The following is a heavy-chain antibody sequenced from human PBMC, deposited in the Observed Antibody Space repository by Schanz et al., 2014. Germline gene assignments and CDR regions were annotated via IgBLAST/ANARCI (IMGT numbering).Heavy chain of an antibody. Sequence: QVQLVASGGGLVKPGGSLRLSCAASGFTFSDYYMSWIRQAPGKGLEWVSYVSSSSSYTHYADSVKGRFTISRDNAKNSLYLEMNSLRAEDTALYYCARKMKVGVYGGKGHDSLDIWGQGTMVTVSS. CDR2: VSSSSSYT. V-gene: IGHV3-11*06. J-gene: IGHJ3*02. CDR3: ARKMKVGVYGGKGHDSLDI. CDR1: GFTFSDYY. D-gene: IGHD3-22*01.